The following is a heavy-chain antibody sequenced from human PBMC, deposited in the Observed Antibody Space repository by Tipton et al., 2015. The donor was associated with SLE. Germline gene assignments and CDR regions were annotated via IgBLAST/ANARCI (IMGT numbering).Heavy chain of an antibody. CDR2: ISSSSSTI. CDR3: AREGVGATLAFNYYMDV. J-gene: IGHJ6*03. Sequence: SLRLSCAASGFTFSNYSMHWVRQAPGKGLEWVSYISSSSSTIYYTDSVKGRFTISRDNAKNSLYLQMNSLRAEDTAVYYCAREGVGATLAFNYYMDVWGKGTTVTVSS. V-gene: IGHV3-48*01. CDR1: GFTFSNYS. D-gene: IGHD1-26*01.